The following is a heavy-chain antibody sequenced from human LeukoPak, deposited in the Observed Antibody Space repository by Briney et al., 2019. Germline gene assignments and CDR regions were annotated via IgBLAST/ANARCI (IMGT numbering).Heavy chain of an antibody. CDR1: GGSINNYY. J-gene: IGHJ4*02. CDR3: ARDSGDYLDY. D-gene: IGHD4-17*01. CDR2: IYYSGSS. V-gene: IGHV4-59*01. Sequence: SETLSLTCTVSGGSINNYYWSWIRKPPGKGLEWIGYIYYSGSSNYIPSLRSRVTISVDTSKNQFSLMLNSVTAADTAVYYCARDSGDYLDYWGQGTLVIVSS.